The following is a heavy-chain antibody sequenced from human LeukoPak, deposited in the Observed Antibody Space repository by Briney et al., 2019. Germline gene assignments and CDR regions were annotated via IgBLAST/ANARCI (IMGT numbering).Heavy chain of an antibody. CDR3: ARLSSSSLGFDP. CDR2: INHSGST. V-gene: IGHV4-34*01. D-gene: IGHD6-13*01. J-gene: IGHJ5*02. CDR1: GGSFSGYY. Sequence: PSETLSLTRAVYGGSFSGYYWSWIRQPPGKGLEWTGEINHSGSTNYNPSLKSRVTISVDTSKNQFSLKLSSVTAADTAVYYCARLSSSSLGFDPWGQGTLVTVSS.